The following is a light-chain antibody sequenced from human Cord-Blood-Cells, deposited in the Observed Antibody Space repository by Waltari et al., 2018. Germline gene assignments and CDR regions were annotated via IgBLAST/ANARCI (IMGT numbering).Light chain of an antibody. V-gene: IGLV2-14*02. J-gene: IGLJ1*01. CDR1: SSDVGSYNL. CDR3: SSYTSSSTYV. Sequence: QSALTQPASVSGSPGQSITISCTGTSSDVGSYNLVSWYQQHPGKAPKLMIYDVSTRPSGVSNRFSGSKSGNTDSLTISGLQAEDEADYYCSSYTSSSTYVFGTGTKVTVL. CDR2: DVS.